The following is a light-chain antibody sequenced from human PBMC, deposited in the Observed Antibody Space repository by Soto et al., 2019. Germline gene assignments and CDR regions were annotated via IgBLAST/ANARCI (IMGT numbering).Light chain of an antibody. Sequence: EIVMTQSPATLSVSPGERATLSCRASQSVSISLAWYQQKPGQAPRLLIYGASTRATGIPARFSGSGSGTEFTLTISSLQSEDFAVEDCQQYNNWWTFGQGTKVEIK. CDR3: QQYNNWWT. V-gene: IGKV3-15*01. CDR1: QSVSIS. J-gene: IGKJ1*01. CDR2: GAS.